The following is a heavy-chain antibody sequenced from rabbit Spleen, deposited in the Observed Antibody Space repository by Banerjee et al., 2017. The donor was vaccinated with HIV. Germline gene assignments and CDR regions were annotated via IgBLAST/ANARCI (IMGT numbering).Heavy chain of an antibody. CDR3: VRGASSSGYYSL. CDR2: IDPVFGVT. Sequence: QEQLVESGGGLVQPGGSLKLSCKASGFDLNTYGVSWVRQAPGKGLEWIGYIDPVFGVTYYATWVNGRFIISSQNAQNTLYLQLNSLTVADTATYFCVRGASSSGYYSLWGQGTLVTVS. D-gene: IGHD1-1*01. CDR1: GFDLNTYG. J-gene: IGHJ6*01. V-gene: IGHV1S47*01.